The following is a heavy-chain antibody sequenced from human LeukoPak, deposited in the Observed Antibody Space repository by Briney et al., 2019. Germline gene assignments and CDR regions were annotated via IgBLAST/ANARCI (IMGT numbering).Heavy chain of an antibody. CDR2: INPNSGGT. V-gene: IGHV1-2*02. J-gene: IGHJ4*02. CDR3: ARGSPEWELTEEDY. CDR1: GHTFTGYY. Sequence: ASEKVSCKASGHTFTGYYMHWVRQAPGQGLEWMGWINPNSGGTNYAQKFQGRVTMTRDTSISTAYMELSRLRSDDTAVYYCARGSPEWELTEEDYCGQGTLVTVSS. D-gene: IGHD1-26*01.